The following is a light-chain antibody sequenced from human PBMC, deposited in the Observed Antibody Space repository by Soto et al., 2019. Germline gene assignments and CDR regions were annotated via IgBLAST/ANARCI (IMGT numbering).Light chain of an antibody. CDR3: TSYTSSTTVVV. CDR1: SGDIGTYDY. V-gene: IGLV2-14*01. J-gene: IGLJ3*02. Sequence: QSVLTQPASVSGSPGQSITISCTGTSGDIGTYDYVSWYQQHPGKAPKLMISEVTNRPSGVSNRFSGSKSGNTASLTISGLQAEDEADYYCTSYTSSTTVVVFGGGTKVTVL. CDR2: EVT.